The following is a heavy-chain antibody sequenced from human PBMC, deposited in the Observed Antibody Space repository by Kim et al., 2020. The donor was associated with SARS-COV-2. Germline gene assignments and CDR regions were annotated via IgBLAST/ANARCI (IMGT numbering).Heavy chain of an antibody. D-gene: IGHD1-26*01. V-gene: IGHV3-15*01. CDR3: TTDAGPYSGSPHYYFDY. Sequence: VKGRFTNSRDDSKNTLYLQMNSLKTEDTAVYYCTTDAGPYSGSPHYYFDYWGQGTLVTVSS. J-gene: IGHJ4*02.